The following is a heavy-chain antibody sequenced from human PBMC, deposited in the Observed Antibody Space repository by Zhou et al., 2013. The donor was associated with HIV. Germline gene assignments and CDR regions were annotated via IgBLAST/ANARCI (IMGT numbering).Heavy chain of an antibody. CDR3: ARDGSIGSPGWDDVVLSIS. V-gene: IGHV1-69*12. CDR1: GGTFSSYA. D-gene: IGHD1-1*01. Sequence: QVQLVQSGAEVKKPGSSVKVSCKASGGTFSSYAISWVRQAPGQGLEWMGGIIPIFGTSNYAQKFQGRVTIIADESTSTAYMELSSLRSEDTAVYYCARDGSIGSPGWDDVVLSISWGRGTWSVSSQ. J-gene: IGHJ2*01. CDR2: IIPIFGTS.